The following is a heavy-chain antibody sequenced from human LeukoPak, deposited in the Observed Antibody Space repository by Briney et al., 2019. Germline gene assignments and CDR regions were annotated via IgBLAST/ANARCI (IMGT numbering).Heavy chain of an antibody. Sequence: PGGSLRLSCAASGFTFSIYGLSWVRQAPGKGLEWVSTISGSGNSRYYGDSVKGRFTISRDNPKNTLCLQMNSLRAEDTAVYYCAKDVDQYYFDYWGQGTLVTVSS. CDR2: ISGSGNSR. J-gene: IGHJ4*02. D-gene: IGHD2-15*01. CDR3: AKDVDQYYFDY. CDR1: GFTFSIYG. V-gene: IGHV3-23*01.